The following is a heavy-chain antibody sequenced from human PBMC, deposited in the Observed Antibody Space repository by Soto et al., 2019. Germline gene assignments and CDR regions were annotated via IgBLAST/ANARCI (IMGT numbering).Heavy chain of an antibody. Sequence: SETLSLTCTVSGGSISSYYWSWIRQPPGKGLEWIGYIYYSGSTNYNPSLKSRVTISVDTSKNQFSLKLSSVTAADTAVYYCAKDHYDFWSGYFPYYYYYGMDVWGQGTTVTVSS. CDR3: AKDHYDFWSGYFPYYYYYGMDV. CDR2: IYYSGST. J-gene: IGHJ6*02. D-gene: IGHD3-3*01. V-gene: IGHV4-59*01. CDR1: GGSISSYY.